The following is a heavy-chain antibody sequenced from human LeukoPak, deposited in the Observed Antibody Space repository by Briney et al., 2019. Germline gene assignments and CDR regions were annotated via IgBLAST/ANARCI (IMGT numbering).Heavy chain of an antibody. CDR3: ARDYDILTGYFRGGFDY. D-gene: IGHD3-9*01. J-gene: IGHJ4*02. CDR1: GFTFSDYY. Sequence: GGSLRLSCAASGFTFSDYYMSWIRQAPGKGLEWISYISSRSSDTNYADSVKCRFTISRDNAKKSLYLQMNSLRAEDTAVYYCARDYDILTGYFRGGFDYWGQGTRVSVSS. V-gene: IGHV3-11*05. CDR2: ISSRSSDT.